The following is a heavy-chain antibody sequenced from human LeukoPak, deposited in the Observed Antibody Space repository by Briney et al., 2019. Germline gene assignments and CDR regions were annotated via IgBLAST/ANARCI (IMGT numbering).Heavy chain of an antibody. CDR3: AKVMKGSERLTMVRGVIIKTAGLYYMDV. CDR2: ISASGGST. D-gene: IGHD3-10*01. Sequence: GGSLRLSCAASGFTFDDYAMHWVRQAPGKGLEWVSLISASGGSTNYADSVKGRFTISRDNSKNTVYLQMNSLRAEDTAVYYCAKVMKGSERLTMVRGVIIKTAGLYYMDVWGKGTTVTVSS. V-gene: IGHV3-23*01. J-gene: IGHJ6*03. CDR1: GFTFDDYA.